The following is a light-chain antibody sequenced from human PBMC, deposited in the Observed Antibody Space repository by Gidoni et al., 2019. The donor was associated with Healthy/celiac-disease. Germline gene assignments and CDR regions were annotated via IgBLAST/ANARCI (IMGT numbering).Light chain of an antibody. Sequence: IVLTQSPGTLSLSPGQRATLSCRASQSVSSSYLAWYQQKPGQAPRLRIYGASSRATGIPHRCSGSGSGTDFTLTISRLEPEDFAVYYCQQYGSSPFTFGPGTKVDIK. J-gene: IGKJ3*01. V-gene: IGKV3-20*01. CDR3: QQYGSSPFT. CDR1: QSVSSSY. CDR2: GAS.